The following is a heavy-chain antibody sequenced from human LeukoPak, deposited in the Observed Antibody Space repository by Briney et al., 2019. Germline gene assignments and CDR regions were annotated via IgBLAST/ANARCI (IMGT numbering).Heavy chain of an antibody. V-gene: IGHV1-18*04. Sequence: ASVKVSCKASGYTFTGYYMHWVRQAPGQGLEWMGWISAYNGNTNYAQKLQGRVTMTTDTSTSTAYMELRSLRSDDTAVYYCAGDSGYEAYFDYWGQGTLVTVSS. D-gene: IGHD5-12*01. CDR3: AGDSGYEAYFDY. J-gene: IGHJ4*02. CDR1: GYTFTGYY. CDR2: ISAYNGNT.